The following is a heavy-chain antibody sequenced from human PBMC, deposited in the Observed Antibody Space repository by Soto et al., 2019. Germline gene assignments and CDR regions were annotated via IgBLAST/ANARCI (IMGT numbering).Heavy chain of an antibody. Sequence: PGGSLRLSCAASGFTFSSYAMSWVRQAPGKGLEWVSAISGSGGSTYYADSVKGRFTISRDNSKNTLYLQMNSLRAEDTAVYYCAKRPLASWYCGGDCYPFDYWGQGTLVTVSS. J-gene: IGHJ4*02. CDR3: AKRPLASWYCGGDCYPFDY. D-gene: IGHD2-21*02. V-gene: IGHV3-23*01. CDR2: ISGSGGST. CDR1: GFTFSSYA.